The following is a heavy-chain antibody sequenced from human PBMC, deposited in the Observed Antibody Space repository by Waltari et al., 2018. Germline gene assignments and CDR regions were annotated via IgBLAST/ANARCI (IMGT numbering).Heavy chain of an antibody. CDR3: ARSDDMITFGGVIVPGAFDI. CDR1: GYSISSGYS. V-gene: IGHV4-38-2*01. D-gene: IGHD3-16*02. CDR2: IYHSGST. Sequence: QVQLQESGPGLVKPSETLSLTCAVSGYSISSGYSWGWIRQPPGKGLEWIGSIYHSGSTYYNPSLKSRVTISVDTSKNQFSLKLSSVTAADTAVYYCARSDDMITFGGVIVPGAFDIWGQGTMVTVSS. J-gene: IGHJ3*02.